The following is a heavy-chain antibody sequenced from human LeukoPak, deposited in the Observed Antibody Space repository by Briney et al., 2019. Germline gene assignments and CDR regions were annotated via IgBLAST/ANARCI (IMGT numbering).Heavy chain of an antibody. J-gene: IGHJ3*02. CDR1: GGSISSSSYY. D-gene: IGHD5-18*01. CDR2: IYYSGST. Sequence: SETLSLTCTVSGGSISSSSYYWGWIRQPPGRGLEWIGSIYYSGSTNYNPSLKSRVTISVDTSKNQFSLKLSSVTAADTAVYYCARGSRGTAMDDTPEPPDAFDIWGQGTMVTVSS. CDR3: ARGSRGTAMDDTPEPPDAFDI. V-gene: IGHV4-39*07.